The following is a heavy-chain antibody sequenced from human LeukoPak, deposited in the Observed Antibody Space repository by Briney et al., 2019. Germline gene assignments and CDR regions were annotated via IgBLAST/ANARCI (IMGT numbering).Heavy chain of an antibody. V-gene: IGHV3-74*03. CDR1: GFTFSSYA. J-gene: IGHJ5*02. CDR2: VNSDGRFT. Sequence: GGSLRLSCAASGFTFSSYAMIRVRQAPGKGLVWVSRVNSDGRFTKYADSVKGRFTISRDNAKNTLYLQMNSLRAEDTAMYYCVRSDWFDNWGQGTLVTVSS. CDR3: VRSDWFDN.